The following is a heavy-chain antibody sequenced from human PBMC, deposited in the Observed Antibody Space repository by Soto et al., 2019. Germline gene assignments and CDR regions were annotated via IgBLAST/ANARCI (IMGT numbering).Heavy chain of an antibody. CDR2: IYYSGST. D-gene: IGHD3-3*01. J-gene: IGHJ6*03. CDR3: ARAPYSYLEWSDYYYYYMDV. CDR1: GGSISSYY. V-gene: IGHV4-59*01. Sequence: SETLSLTCTVSGGSISSYYWSWIRQPPGKGLEWIGYIYYSGSTNYNPSLKSRVTISVDTSKNQFSLKLSSVTAADTAVYYCARAPYSYLEWSDYYYYYMDVWGKGTTVTVSS.